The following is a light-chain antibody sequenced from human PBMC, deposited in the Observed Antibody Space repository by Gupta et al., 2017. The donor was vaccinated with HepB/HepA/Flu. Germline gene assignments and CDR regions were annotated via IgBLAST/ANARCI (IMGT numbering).Light chain of an antibody. Sequence: ILMFQSPHCLPVSLGERGNINCKPSQRLLSSANNMNYLAWFQQKPGQPPKMLFYWASSRESGVPDRFTASGSGTDFTLTIAGLQAEDAAVYYCQQYYNSPETFGPGTKVEIK. CDR3: QQYYNSPET. J-gene: IGKJ1*01. CDR1: QRLLSSANNMNY. CDR2: WAS. V-gene: IGKV4-1*01.